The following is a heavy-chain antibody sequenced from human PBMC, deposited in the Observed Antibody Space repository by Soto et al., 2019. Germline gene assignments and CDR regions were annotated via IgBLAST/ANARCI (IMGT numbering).Heavy chain of an antibody. D-gene: IGHD6-13*01. CDR1: GDSISRYY. V-gene: IGHV4-59*08. CDR3: ARHPSASGDSFDI. J-gene: IGHJ3*02. CDR2: IYYSGST. Sequence: SETLSLTCTVSGDSISRYYWSWIRQFPGKGLEWIGYIYYSGSTNYNPSLKSRITISEDTSRNQFSLKLSSVTAADTAVYYCARHPSASGDSFDIWGQGTTVTVSS.